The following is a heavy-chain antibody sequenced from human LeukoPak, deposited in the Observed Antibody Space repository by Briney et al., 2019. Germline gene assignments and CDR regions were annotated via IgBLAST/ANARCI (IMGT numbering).Heavy chain of an antibody. CDR3: AKDRPLAGDY. J-gene: IGHJ4*02. CDR2: ISYDGSNK. D-gene: IGHD6-6*01. V-gene: IGHV3-30*18. Sequence: PGGSLRLSCAASGFTFSSYGMHWVRQAPGKGLEWVAVISYDGSNKYYADSVRGRFTISRDNSKNTLYLQMNSLRAEDTAVYYCAKDRPLAGDYWGQGTLVTVSP. CDR1: GFTFSSYG.